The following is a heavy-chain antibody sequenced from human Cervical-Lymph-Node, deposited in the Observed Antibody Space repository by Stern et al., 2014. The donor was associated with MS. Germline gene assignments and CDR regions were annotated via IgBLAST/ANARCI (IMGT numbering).Heavy chain of an antibody. CDR1: GFSFRSYW. V-gene: IGHV3-7*01. CDR2: IEQRGSER. Sequence: EVQLVESGGHLVQPGGSLRLSCAASGFSFRSYWMSWVRQAPGKGLEWVANIEQRGSERYYGASVEGRFTISRDNAKNSVYLQMNSLRIEDTAVYYCAREDSSGYPKSAYAFDLWGQGTMVTVSS. CDR3: AREDSSGYPKSAYAFDL. J-gene: IGHJ3*01. D-gene: IGHD3-22*01.